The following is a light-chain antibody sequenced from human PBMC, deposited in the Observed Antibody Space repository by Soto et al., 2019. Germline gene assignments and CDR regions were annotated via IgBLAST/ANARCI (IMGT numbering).Light chain of an antibody. CDR3: SSYTSSSTLV. V-gene: IGLV2-14*01. J-gene: IGLJ1*01. Sequence: QSALTQPASVSGSPGQSITISCTGTSSDVAFYNHVSWYQQHPGKAPKLLIYEVNNRPSGVSHRFSGSKSGNTASLTISGLQAEDEADYYCSSYTSSSTLVFGTGTKVTVL. CDR1: SSDVAFYNH. CDR2: EVN.